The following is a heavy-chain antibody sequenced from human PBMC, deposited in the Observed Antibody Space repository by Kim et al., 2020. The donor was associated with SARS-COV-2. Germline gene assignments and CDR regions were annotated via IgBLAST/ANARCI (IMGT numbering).Heavy chain of an antibody. D-gene: IGHD3-16*01. V-gene: IGHV6-1*01. Sequence: SQTLSLTCAISGDSVSSNSAAWNWIRQSPSRGLEWLGRTYYRSKWYNDYAVSVKSRITINPDTSKNQFSLQLNSVTPEDTAVYYCARVRRVGAAYYYYYYGMDVWGQGTTVTVSS. CDR3: ARVRRVGAAYYYYYYGMDV. CDR1: GDSVSSNSAA. CDR2: TYYRSKWYN. J-gene: IGHJ6*02.